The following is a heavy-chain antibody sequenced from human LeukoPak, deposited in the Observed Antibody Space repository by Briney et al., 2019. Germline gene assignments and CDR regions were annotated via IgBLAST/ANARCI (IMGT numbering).Heavy chain of an antibody. Sequence: GGSPRLSCAASGFTFSSYAMSWVRQAPGKGLEWVSAISGSGGSTYYADSVKGRFTISRDNSKNTLYLQMNSLRAEDTAVYYCASATIFGVVMTYYYYMDVWGKGTTVTVSS. CDR2: ISGSGGST. J-gene: IGHJ6*03. D-gene: IGHD3-3*01. V-gene: IGHV3-23*01. CDR1: GFTFSSYA. CDR3: ASATIFGVVMTYYYYMDV.